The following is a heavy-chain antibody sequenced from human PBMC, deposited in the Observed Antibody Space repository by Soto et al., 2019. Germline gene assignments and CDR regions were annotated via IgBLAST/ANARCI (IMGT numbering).Heavy chain of an antibody. Sequence: SETLSLTCAVYGGSFSGYHWSWIRQPPGKGLEWIGEINHSGSTNYNPSLKSRVTISVDTSKNQFSLKLSSVTAADTAVYYCARWDSVTTLYYYYGMDVWGQGTTVTVSS. J-gene: IGHJ6*02. CDR2: INHSGST. CDR1: GGSFSGYH. D-gene: IGHD4-17*01. CDR3: ARWDSVTTLYYYYGMDV. V-gene: IGHV4-34*01.